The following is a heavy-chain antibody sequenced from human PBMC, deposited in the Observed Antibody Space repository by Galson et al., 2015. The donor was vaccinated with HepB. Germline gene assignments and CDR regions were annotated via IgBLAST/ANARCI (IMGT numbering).Heavy chain of an antibody. V-gene: IGHV4-31*03. CDR2: IYHTGTA. J-gene: IGHJ6*03. D-gene: IGHD1-7*01. Sequence: TLSLTCTVSGGSINIRNYYWSWIRQHPGEGLEWIGYIYHTGTAYYAPSLKSRVTIAVDTSKNQFSLTVSSVSVADTAVYYCARTSSGNYAKNYYYYYMDVWGKGTTVTVSS. CDR1: GGSINIRNYY. CDR3: ARTSSGNYAKNYYYYYMDV.